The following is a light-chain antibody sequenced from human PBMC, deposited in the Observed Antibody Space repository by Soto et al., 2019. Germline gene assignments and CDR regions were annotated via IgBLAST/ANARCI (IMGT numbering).Light chain of an antibody. J-gene: IGKJ4*01. CDR3: QQLISYPLA. CDR1: QGMSSY. V-gene: IGKV1-9*01. Sequence: DIQLTQSPSFLSASVGDRVTITCRASQGMSSYLAWYQQKSGKVPKLLIYAASTLQSGVPSRFSGSGSGTEFTLTISSLQPEDFATYYCQQLISYPLAFGGGTKVEIK. CDR2: AAS.